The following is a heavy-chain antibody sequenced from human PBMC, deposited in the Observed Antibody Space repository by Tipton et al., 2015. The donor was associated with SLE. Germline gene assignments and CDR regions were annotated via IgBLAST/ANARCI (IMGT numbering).Heavy chain of an antibody. Sequence: LRLSCAVYGGSFSGYYWSWIRQPPGKGLEWIGEINHSGSTKYNPSLKSRVTISVDTAKNQFSLKLSSVTAADTAVYYCARGQHGDYVNYFDYWGQGTLVTVSS. J-gene: IGHJ4*02. D-gene: IGHD4-17*01. CDR2: INHSGST. CDR3: ARGQHGDYVNYFDY. CDR1: GGSFSGYY. V-gene: IGHV4-34*01.